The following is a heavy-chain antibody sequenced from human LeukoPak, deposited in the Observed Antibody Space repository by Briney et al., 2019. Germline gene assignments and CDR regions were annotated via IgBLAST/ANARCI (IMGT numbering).Heavy chain of an antibody. CDR3: ARLFCSSTSCPFDY. Sequence: SETLSLTCAVYGGSFSGYYWSWIRQPPGKGLEWIGEINHSGSTNYNPSLKSRVTISVDTSKNQFSLKLSSVTAADTAVYYCARLFCSSTSCPFDYWGQGTLVTVSS. J-gene: IGHJ4*02. V-gene: IGHV4-34*01. D-gene: IGHD2-2*01. CDR2: INHSGST. CDR1: GGSFSGYY.